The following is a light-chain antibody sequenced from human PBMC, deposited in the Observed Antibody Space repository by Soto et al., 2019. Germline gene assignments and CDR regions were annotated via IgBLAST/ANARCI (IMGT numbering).Light chain of an antibody. CDR2: DAS. Sequence: IVLTHSPATLSFSPWEGSTLSFGASQSVSSYLAWYQQKPGQAPRLLIYDASNRATGIPARFSGSGSGTDFTLTISSLEPEDFAVYYCQQRRNWPRTFGQGTKVDIK. CDR3: QQRRNWPRT. CDR1: QSVSSY. J-gene: IGKJ1*01. V-gene: IGKV3-11*01.